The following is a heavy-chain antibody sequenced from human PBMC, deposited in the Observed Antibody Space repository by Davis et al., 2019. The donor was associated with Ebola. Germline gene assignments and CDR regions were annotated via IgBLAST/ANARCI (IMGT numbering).Heavy chain of an antibody. CDR1: GFTFSSYA. CDR2: ISGSGGST. V-gene: IGHV3-23*01. J-gene: IGHJ4*02. D-gene: IGHD2-2*01. CDR3: ANGREDGDQLLLGVVSPNDY. Sequence: PGGSLRLSCAASGFTFSSYAMSWVRQAPGKGLEWVSAISGSGGSTYYADSVKGRFTISRDNSKNTLYLQMNSLRAEDTAVYYCANGREDGDQLLLGVVSPNDYWGQGTLVTVSS.